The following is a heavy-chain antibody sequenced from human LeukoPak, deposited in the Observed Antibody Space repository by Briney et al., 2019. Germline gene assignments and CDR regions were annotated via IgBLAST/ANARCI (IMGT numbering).Heavy chain of an antibody. CDR3: ARKFSRIAAAGGFDP. V-gene: IGHV4-34*01. CDR1: GGSFSGYY. J-gene: IGHJ5*02. CDR2: INHSGST. Sequence: SETLSLTCAVYGGSFSGYYWSWIRQPPGKGLEWIGEINHSGSTNYNPSLKSRVTISVDTSKNQFSLKLSSVTAADTAVYYCARKFSRIAAAGGFDPWGQGTLVTVSS. D-gene: IGHD6-13*01.